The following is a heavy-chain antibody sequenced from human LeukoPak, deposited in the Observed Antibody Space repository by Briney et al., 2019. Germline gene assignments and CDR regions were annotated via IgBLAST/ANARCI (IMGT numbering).Heavy chain of an antibody. CDR2: ISGSSSKI. J-gene: IGHJ4*02. Sequence: PGGSLRLSCAASGFTFSTYSMSWVRQAPGKGLEWVSYISGSSSKIYYADSVKGRFTISRDNAKNSLYLQMNSLRAEDTALYYCIRGLLGSFEYWGQGTLVTVSS. CDR3: IRGLLGSFEY. V-gene: IGHV3-48*01. CDR1: GFTFSTYS. D-gene: IGHD1-26*01.